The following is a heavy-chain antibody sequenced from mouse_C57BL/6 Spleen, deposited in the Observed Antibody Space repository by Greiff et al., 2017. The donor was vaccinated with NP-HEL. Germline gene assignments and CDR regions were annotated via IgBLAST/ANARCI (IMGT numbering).Heavy chain of an antibody. Sequence: EVKLVESGGGLVKPGGSLKLSCAASGFTFSSYAMSWVRQTPEKRLEWVATISDGGSYTYYPDNVKGRFPISRDNAKNNLYLQMSHLKSEDTAMYYCARNYSNYDYWGQGTTLTVSS. CDR3: ARNYSNYDY. CDR2: ISDGGSYT. D-gene: IGHD2-5*01. J-gene: IGHJ2*01. CDR1: GFTFSSYA. V-gene: IGHV5-4*03.